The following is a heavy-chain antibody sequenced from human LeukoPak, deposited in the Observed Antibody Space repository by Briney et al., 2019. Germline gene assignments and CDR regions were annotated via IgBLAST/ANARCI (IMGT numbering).Heavy chain of an antibody. V-gene: IGHV3-21*01. CDR3: ARDHGAPNFYGSGSFSDY. J-gene: IGHJ4*02. Sequence: GGSLRLSGAASGFTFSNYGMNWVRQAPGKGLEWVSSISSGSVYIYYADSVKGRFTMSRDNAKDSLYLQMNSLRAEDTAVYYCARDHGAPNFYGSGSFSDYWGQGTLVTVSS. CDR1: GFTFSNYG. D-gene: IGHD3-10*01. CDR2: ISSGSVYI.